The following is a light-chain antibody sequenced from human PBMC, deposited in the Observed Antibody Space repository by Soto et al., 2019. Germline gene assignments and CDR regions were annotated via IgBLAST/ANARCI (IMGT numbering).Light chain of an antibody. V-gene: IGLV1-40*01. CDR1: SSNIGAGYD. J-gene: IGLJ3*02. Sequence: QSVLTQPPSVSGAPGQRVTISCTGSSSNIGAGYDVHWYQQLPGTAPRLLIFGNNNRPSGVPDRFSVSKSGTSASLAITGLQAGDEDDYYCQSYDSSLSAWVFGGGTKLTVL. CDR2: GNN. CDR3: QSYDSSLSAWV.